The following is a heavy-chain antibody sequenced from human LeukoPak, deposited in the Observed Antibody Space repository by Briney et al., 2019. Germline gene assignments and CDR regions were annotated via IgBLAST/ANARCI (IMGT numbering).Heavy chain of an antibody. CDR1: GFTFSSYA. V-gene: IGHV3-30*04. D-gene: IGHD4-17*01. CDR2: ISYDGSNK. J-gene: IGHJ4*02. Sequence: GGSLRLSCAASGFTFSSYAMHWVRQAPGKGLEWVAVISYDGSNKYYADSVKGRLTISRDNSKNTLYLQMNSLRAEDTAVYYCARDSDYGDYSLDYWGQGTLVTVSS. CDR3: ARDSDYGDYSLDY.